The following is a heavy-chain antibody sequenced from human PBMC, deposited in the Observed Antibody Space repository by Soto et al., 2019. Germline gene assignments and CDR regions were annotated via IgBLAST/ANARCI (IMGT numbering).Heavy chain of an antibody. D-gene: IGHD2-2*01. CDR3: ARGRSLKEVVVPAAMYWYFDL. CDR2: INSDGSST. J-gene: IGHJ2*01. V-gene: IGHV3-74*01. CDR1: GFTFSSYW. Sequence: EVQLVESGGGLVQPGGSLRLSCAASGFTFSSYWMHWVRQAPGKGLVWVSRINSDGSSTSYADSVKGRFTISRDNAKNTLYLQMNSLRAEDTAVYYCARGRSLKEVVVPAAMYWYFDLWGRGTLVTVSS.